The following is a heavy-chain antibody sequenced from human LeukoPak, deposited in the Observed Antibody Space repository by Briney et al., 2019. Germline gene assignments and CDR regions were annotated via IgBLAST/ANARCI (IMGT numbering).Heavy chain of an antibody. CDR1: GYSFSEYW. CDR2: IYPGDPDT. CDR3: ARRDQSDTILFGVDV. V-gene: IGHV5-51*01. J-gene: IGHJ6*02. D-gene: IGHD3-9*01. Sequence: GESLEISCKAYGYSFSEYWIGWVRQTSGKGLKWMGIIYPGDPDTRYNPSFQGQVTISVDKSISTTYLQWSSLRASDTAMYYCARRDQSDTILFGVDVWGQGTTVTVSS.